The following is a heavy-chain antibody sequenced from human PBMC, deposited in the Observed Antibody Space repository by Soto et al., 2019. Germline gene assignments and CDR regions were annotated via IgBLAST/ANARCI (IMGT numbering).Heavy chain of an antibody. CDR2: LNKDGTIA. CDR1: GFTFSSDW. V-gene: IGHV3-74*01. J-gene: IGHJ4*02. Sequence: EVQLVESGGGLVQPGGSLRLSCAGSGFTFSSDWMHWVRQDPGKGRVWVSRLNKDGTIANYADAVKGRFTISRDNSKNTLFLQMTSLTADYTGLYDCARGPFGWDGFDYGGQGTVVTVSS. CDR3: ARGPFGWDGFDY. D-gene: IGHD6-19*01.